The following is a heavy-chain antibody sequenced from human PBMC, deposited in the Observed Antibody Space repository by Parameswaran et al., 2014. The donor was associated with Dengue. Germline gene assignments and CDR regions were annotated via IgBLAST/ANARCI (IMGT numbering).Heavy chain of an antibody. V-gene: IGHV3-15*01. D-gene: IGHD1-14*01. Sequence: VRQAPGKGLEWVGRIKSKTDGGTTDYAAPVKGRFTISRDDSKNTLYLQMNSLKTEDTAVYYCTTVNRRASDYWGQGALVTVSS. CDR2: IKSKTDGGTT. CDR3: TTVNRRASDY. J-gene: IGHJ4*02.